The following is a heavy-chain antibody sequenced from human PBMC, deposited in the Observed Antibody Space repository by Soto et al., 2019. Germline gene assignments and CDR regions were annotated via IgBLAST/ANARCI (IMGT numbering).Heavy chain of an antibody. Sequence: LSLTCAVSGYSISSRYYWGWIRQPPGKGLEWIGSIYLSGSTYYNPSLKSRVTISVDTSKKQFSLKLTSVTAADTALYYCARSDRYGGPLDAWGPGTTVTVSS. CDR2: IYLSGST. V-gene: IGHV4-38-2*01. J-gene: IGHJ6*02. D-gene: IGHD2-21*01. CDR1: GYSISSRYY. CDR3: ARSDRYGGPLDA.